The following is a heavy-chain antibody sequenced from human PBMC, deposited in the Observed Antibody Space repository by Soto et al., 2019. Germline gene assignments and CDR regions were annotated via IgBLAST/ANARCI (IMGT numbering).Heavy chain of an antibody. CDR3: ASDSGGIAAPYNWFDP. Sequence: GGSLRLSCAASGFTFSSYSMNWVRQAPGKGLEWVSSISSSSSYIYYADSVKGRFTISRDNAKNSLYLQMNSLRAEDTAVYYCASDSGGIAAPYNWFDPWGQGTLVTVSS. J-gene: IGHJ5*02. CDR1: GFTFSSYS. V-gene: IGHV3-21*01. CDR2: ISSSSSYI. D-gene: IGHD6-6*01.